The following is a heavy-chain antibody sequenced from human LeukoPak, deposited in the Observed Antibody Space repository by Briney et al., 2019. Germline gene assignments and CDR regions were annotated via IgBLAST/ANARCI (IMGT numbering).Heavy chain of an antibody. V-gene: IGHV4-31*03. J-gene: IGHJ5*02. CDR2: IYYSGST. Sequence: SETLSLTCTVSGGSISSGGYYWSWIRQHPGKGLEWIGYIYYSGSTYYNPSLKSRVTISVDTSKNQFSLKLSSVTAADTAVYYCARVRRSIAAAGHWFDPWGQGILVTVSS. CDR3: ARVRRSIAAAGHWFDP. D-gene: IGHD6-13*01. CDR1: GGSISSGGYY.